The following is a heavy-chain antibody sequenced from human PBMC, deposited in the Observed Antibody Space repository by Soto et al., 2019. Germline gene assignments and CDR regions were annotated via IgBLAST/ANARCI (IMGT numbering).Heavy chain of an antibody. V-gene: IGHV1-3*01. CDR1: GYTFTSYA. Sequence: ASVKVSCKASGYTFTSYAIDWVRQAPGQRLEWMGWINAGNGNTKYSQKFQGRVTITRDTSASTAYMELSSLRSEDTAVYYCARMGYGFYWYYWGQGTLVTVSS. J-gene: IGHJ4*02. CDR3: ARMGYGFYWYY. CDR2: INAGNGNT. D-gene: IGHD3-3*01.